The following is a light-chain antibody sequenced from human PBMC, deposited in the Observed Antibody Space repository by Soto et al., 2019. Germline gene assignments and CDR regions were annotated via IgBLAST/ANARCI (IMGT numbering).Light chain of an antibody. CDR3: QQYGSSPRS. CDR2: GAS. CDR1: QSVSSSY. J-gene: IGKJ5*01. V-gene: IGKV3-20*01. Sequence: EILMTQSAATLFVYLGEIATRACSASQSVSSSYLAWYQQKTGQPPRLLIYGASSRDTGIPDRLSGRGSRTDFTLTLSSLETEAFQVYSCQQYGSSPRSFGQGPRLQIK.